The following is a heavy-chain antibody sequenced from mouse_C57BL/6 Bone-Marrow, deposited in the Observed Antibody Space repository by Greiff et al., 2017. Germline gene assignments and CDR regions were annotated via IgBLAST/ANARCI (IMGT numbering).Heavy chain of an antibody. J-gene: IGHJ1*03. CDR2: ISNGGGST. CDR3: ARQPGSTWYFDV. Sequence: EVKLMESGGGLVQPGGSLKLSCAASGFTFSDYYMYWVRQTPEKRLEWVAYISNGGGSTYYPDTVKGRFTISRDKAKTTRYLQMSRLKSEDTAMYYCARQPGSTWYFDVWGTGTTVTVSS. CDR1: GFTFSDYY. V-gene: IGHV5-12*01. D-gene: IGHD1-1*01.